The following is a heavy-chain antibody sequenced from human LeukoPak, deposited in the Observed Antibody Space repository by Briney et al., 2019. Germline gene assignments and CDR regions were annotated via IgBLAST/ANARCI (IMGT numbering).Heavy chain of an antibody. CDR1: GYTFTGYY. CDR3: AKTYYDILTGISLGMDV. Sequence: ASVKVSCKASGYTFTGYYMHWVRQAPGRGLEWMGWINPNSGGTNYAQKFQGRVTMTRDTSISTAYMELSRLRSDDTAVYYCAKTYYDILTGISLGMDVWGQGTTVTVSS. CDR2: INPNSGGT. J-gene: IGHJ6*02. V-gene: IGHV1-2*02. D-gene: IGHD3-9*01.